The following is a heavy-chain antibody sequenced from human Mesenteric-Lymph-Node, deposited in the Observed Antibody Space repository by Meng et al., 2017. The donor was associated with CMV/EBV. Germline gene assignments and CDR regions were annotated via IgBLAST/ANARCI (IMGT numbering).Heavy chain of an antibody. V-gene: IGHV4-39*07. CDR2: VSHTGDT. J-gene: IGHJ5*01. D-gene: IGHD2-8*02. CDR1: GSIPSSTYY. CDR3: VRILNTGINGRGWFDL. Sequence: GSIPSSTYYWGSIRPTPGKGLEWIGSVSHTGDTDYNASLRSRVTMSVDTSQSQFFLKVNSVTAADTAVYSCVRILNTGINGRGWFDLWGQGVLVTVSS.